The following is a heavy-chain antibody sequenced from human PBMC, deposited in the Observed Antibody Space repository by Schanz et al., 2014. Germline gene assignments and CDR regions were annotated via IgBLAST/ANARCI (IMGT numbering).Heavy chain of an antibody. Sequence: EVQLVESGGGLVEPGGSLRLSCATSGFSLDIFAVSWVRQAPGKGLEWVSSFNDGGVNKYYADSVKGRFTISSDNSKSTLYLQRSSLRAEDTAVYYCAKSQGSSFDSWGQGTLVTVSS. D-gene: IGHD6-13*01. CDR1: GFSLDIFA. V-gene: IGHV3-23*04. CDR2: FNDGGVNK. CDR3: AKSQGSSFDS. J-gene: IGHJ4*02.